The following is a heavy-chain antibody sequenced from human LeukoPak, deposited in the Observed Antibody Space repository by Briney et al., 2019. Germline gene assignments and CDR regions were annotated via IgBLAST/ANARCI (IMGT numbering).Heavy chain of an antibody. CDR3: ARDQGSGSFDY. CDR2: INPSGGST. D-gene: IGHD5-18*01. J-gene: IGHJ4*02. V-gene: IGHV1-46*01. Sequence: ASMKVSCKSSGFTFTDHYIHWVRQGPGQGLEWMGIINPSGGSTSYAQKFQGRVTMTRDTSTSTVYMELSSLRSEDTAVYYCARDQGSGSFDYWGQGTLVTVSS. CDR1: GFTFTDHY.